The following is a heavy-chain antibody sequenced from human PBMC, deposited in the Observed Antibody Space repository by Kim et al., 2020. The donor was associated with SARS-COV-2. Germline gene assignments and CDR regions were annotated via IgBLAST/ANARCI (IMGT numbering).Heavy chain of an antibody. J-gene: IGHJ3*02. CDR1: GFTFDDYA. CDR3: AKEEDDAFDI. V-gene: IGHV3-9*01. Sequence: GGSLRLSCAASGFTFDDYAMHWVRQAPGKGLEWVSGISWNSGSIGYADSVKGRFTISRDNAKNSLYLQMNSLRAEDTALYYCAKEEDDAFDIWGQGTMVTVSS. CDR2: ISWNSGSI.